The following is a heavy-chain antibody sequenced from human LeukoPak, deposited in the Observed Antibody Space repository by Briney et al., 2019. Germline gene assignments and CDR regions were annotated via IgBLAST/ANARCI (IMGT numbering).Heavy chain of an antibody. Sequence: HTGGSLRLSCAASGFTFSSYAMSWVRQAPGKGLEWVSAISGSGGSTYYADSVKGRFTISRDNSKNTLYLQMNSLRAEDTAVYYCAKGPXPAGXXNWFDPWGQXTXXXVSS. CDR2: ISGSGGST. CDR1: GFTFSSYA. V-gene: IGHV3-23*01. D-gene: IGHD1-14*01. CDR3: AKGPXPAGXXNWFDP. J-gene: IGHJ5*02.